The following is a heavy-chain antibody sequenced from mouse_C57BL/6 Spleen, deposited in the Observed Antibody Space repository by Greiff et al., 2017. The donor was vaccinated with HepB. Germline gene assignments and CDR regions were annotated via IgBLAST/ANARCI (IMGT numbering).Heavy chain of an antibody. V-gene: IGHV1-80*01. CDR3: ARRTYSNYAMDY. J-gene: IGHJ4*01. Sequence: VQLQQSGAELVKPGASVKISCKASGYAFSSYWMNWVKQRPGKGLEWIGQIYPGDGDTNYNGKFKGKATLTADKSSSTAYMQLRSLTSEDSAVFFCARRTYSNYAMDYWGQGTSVTVSS. CDR1: GYAFSSYW. CDR2: IYPGDGDT. D-gene: IGHD2-5*01.